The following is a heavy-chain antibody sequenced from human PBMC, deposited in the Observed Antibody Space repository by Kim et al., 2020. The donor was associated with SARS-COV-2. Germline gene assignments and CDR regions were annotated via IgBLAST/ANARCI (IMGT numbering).Heavy chain of an antibody. J-gene: IGHJ4*02. CDR3: AKAVAGNGNFDY. Sequence: GGSLRLSCAASGFTFDDYAMHWVRQAPGKGLEWVSGISWNSGSIGYADSVKGRFTISRDNAKNSLYLQMNSLRAEDTALYYCAKAVAGNGNFDYWGQGTLVTVSS. V-gene: IGHV3-9*01. CDR1: GFTFDDYA. D-gene: IGHD6-19*01. CDR2: ISWNSGSI.